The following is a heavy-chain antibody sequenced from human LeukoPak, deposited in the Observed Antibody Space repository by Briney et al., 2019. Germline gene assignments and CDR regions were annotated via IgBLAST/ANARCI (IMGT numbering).Heavy chain of an antibody. J-gene: IGHJ4*02. CDR1: AGSFSGYY. D-gene: IGHD5-12*01. CDR2: INHSGST. CDR3: ARVIEVEMATMAFDY. Sequence: SETLSLTCAVYAGSFSGYYWSWIRQPPGKGLEWIGEINHSGSTNYNPSLKSRVTISVDTSKNQFSLKLSSVTAADTAVYYCARVIEVEMATMAFDYWGQGTLVTVSS. V-gene: IGHV4-34*01.